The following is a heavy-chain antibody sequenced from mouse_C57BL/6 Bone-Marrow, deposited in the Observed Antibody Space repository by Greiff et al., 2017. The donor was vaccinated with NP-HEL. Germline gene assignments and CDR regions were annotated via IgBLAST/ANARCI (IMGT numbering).Heavy chain of an antibody. V-gene: IGHV5-6*02. Sequence: EVKLVESGGDLVKPGGSLKLSCAASGFTFSSYGMSWVRQTPDKRLEWVATISSGGSYTYYPDSVKGRFTISRDNAKNTLYLQMSSLKSEDTAMYYCARPEYGNYVWYFDVWGTGTTVTVSS. D-gene: IGHD2-10*02. CDR2: ISSGGSYT. CDR3: ARPEYGNYVWYFDV. J-gene: IGHJ1*03. CDR1: GFTFSSYG.